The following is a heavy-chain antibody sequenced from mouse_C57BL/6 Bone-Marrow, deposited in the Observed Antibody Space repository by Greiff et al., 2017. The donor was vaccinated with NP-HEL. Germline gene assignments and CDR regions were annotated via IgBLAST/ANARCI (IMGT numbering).Heavy chain of an antibody. D-gene: IGHD2-5*01. CDR1: GFSLTSYG. CDR2: IWRGGST. Sequence: VKVVESGPGLVQPSQSLSITCTVSGFSLTSYGVHWVRQSPGKGLEWLGVIWRGGSTDYNAAFMSRLSITKDNSKSQVFFKMNSLQADDTAIYYCAKAYYSNPYYFDYWGQGTTLTVSS. V-gene: IGHV2-5*01. J-gene: IGHJ2*01. CDR3: AKAYYSNPYYFDY.